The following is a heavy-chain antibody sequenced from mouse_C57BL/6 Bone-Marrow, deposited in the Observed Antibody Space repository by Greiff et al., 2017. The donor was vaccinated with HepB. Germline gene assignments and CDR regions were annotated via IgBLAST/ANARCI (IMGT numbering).Heavy chain of an antibody. J-gene: IGHJ2*01. CDR3: ARELPNYYGSSYDY. V-gene: IGHV1-69*01. CDR1: GYTFTSYW. CDR2: IDPSDSYT. Sequence: QVQLQQPGAELVMPGASVKLSCKASGYTFTSYWMHWVKQRPGQGLEWIGEIDPSDSYTNYNQKFKGKSTLTVDKSSSTAYMQLSSLTSEDSAVYYCARELPNYYGSSYDYWGQGTTLTVSS. D-gene: IGHD1-1*01.